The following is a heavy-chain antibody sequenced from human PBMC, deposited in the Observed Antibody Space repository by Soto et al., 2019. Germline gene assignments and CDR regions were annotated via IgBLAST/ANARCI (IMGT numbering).Heavy chain of an antibody. CDR1: GDSVSSNSAA. CDR2: TYYRSKWYN. V-gene: IGHV6-1*01. Sequence: QSQTLSLTCAISGDSVSSNSAAWNWIRQSPSRGLEWLGRTYYRSKWYNDYAVSVKSRKTINPDTSKNQFSLQLNSVTPEDTAVYYCARDQQQQLTHYYYYGMDVWGQGTTVTVSS. D-gene: IGHD6-13*01. CDR3: ARDQQQQLTHYYYYGMDV. J-gene: IGHJ6*02.